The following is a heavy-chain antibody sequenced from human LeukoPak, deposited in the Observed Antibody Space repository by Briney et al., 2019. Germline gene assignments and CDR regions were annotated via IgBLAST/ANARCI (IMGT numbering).Heavy chain of an antibody. CDR2: IYTSGNT. V-gene: IGHV4-4*07. CDR1: GGSIRSYH. D-gene: IGHD3-16*01. J-gene: IGHJ2*01. Sequence: PSETLPLTCTVSGGSIRSYHWSWIRQPAGKGLEWVGLIYTSGNTKYNSSLKSRVTMSVDTSKNQFSLILRSVTAADTAVYFCASLGSGRFFDLWGRGTLVTVSS. CDR3: ASLGSGRFFDL.